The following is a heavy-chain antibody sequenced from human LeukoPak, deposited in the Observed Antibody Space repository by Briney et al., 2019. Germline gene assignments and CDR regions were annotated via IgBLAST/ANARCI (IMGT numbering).Heavy chain of an antibody. V-gene: IGHV3-43*02. CDR2: ISGDGDRT. Sequence: GGSLRLSCAASGINFNTYAMHWVRQAPGKGLEWVSLISGDGDRTSYADSVKGRFTISRDNDRNSLYLQMNSLRIEDAALYYCAKDRGYEVVFDPWGQGTLVAVSS. CDR3: AKDRGYEVVFDP. CDR1: GINFNTYA. D-gene: IGHD5-12*01. J-gene: IGHJ5*02.